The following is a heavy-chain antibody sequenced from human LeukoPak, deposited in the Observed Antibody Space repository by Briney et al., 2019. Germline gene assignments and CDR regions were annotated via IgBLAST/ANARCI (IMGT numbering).Heavy chain of an antibody. CDR3: ARDGAYSSSPYGIEDYYYYYYMDV. J-gene: IGHJ6*03. CDR2: IAYDGRIA. CDR1: GFTFSRHG. D-gene: IGHD6-6*01. V-gene: IGHV3-30*02. Sequence: GGSLRLSCAASGFTFSRHGMHWVRLAPGKGLEWVAFIAYDGRIANYADSVKGRFTISRDNAKNSLYLQMNSLRAEDTAVYYCARDGAYSSSPYGIEDYYYYYYMDVWGKGTTVTVSS.